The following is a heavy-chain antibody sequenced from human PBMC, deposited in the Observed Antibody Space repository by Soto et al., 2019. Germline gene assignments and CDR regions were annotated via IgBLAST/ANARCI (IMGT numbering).Heavy chain of an antibody. CDR1: GGSISSSNW. CDR3: ARTDGHSSGWYVEDYYYGMDV. D-gene: IGHD6-19*01. Sequence: PSETLSLTCAVSGGSISSSNWWSWVRQPPGKGLEWIGEIYHSGSTNYNPSLKSRVTISVDKSKNQFSLKLSSVTAADTAVYYCARTDGHSSGWYVEDYYYGMDVWGQGTTVTVS. CDR2: IYHSGST. V-gene: IGHV4-4*02. J-gene: IGHJ6*02.